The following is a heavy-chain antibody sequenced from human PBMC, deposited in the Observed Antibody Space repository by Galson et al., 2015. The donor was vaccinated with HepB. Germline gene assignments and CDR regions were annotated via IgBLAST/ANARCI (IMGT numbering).Heavy chain of an antibody. D-gene: IGHD6-19*01. CDR1: GFTFSDYY. Sequence: SLRLSCAASGFTFSDYYMSWIRQAPGKGLEWVSYISRSGSTIYYADSVKGRFTISRDSARNSLYLQVNSLRAEDTAVYYCARTVGDTGSGYYFDYWGQGTLVTVSS. J-gene: IGHJ4*02. CDR2: ISRSGSTI. V-gene: IGHV3-11*01. CDR3: ARTVGDTGSGYYFDY.